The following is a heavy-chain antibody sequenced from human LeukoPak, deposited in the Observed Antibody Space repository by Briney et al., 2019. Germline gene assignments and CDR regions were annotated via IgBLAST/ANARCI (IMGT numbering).Heavy chain of an antibody. Sequence: SETLSLTCTVSGGSVSSGSYYWSWIRQPPGKGLEWIGYIYYSGSTYYNPSLKSRVTISVDTSKNQFSLKLSSVTAADTAVYYCARGYYYDSSGYFLPVGFDYWGQGTLVTVSS. CDR2: IYYSGST. D-gene: IGHD3-22*01. J-gene: IGHJ4*02. CDR3: ARGYYYDSSGYFLPVGFDY. V-gene: IGHV4-30-4*08. CDR1: GGSVSSGSYY.